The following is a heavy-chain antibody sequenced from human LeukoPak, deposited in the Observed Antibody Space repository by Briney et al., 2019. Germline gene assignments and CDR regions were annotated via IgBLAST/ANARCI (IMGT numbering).Heavy chain of an antibody. CDR1: GGSFSGYY. CDR3: ARGPTRHYYTFDY. V-gene: IGHV4-34*01. CDR2: INHSGST. Sequence: PSETLSLTCAVYGGSFSGYYWSWIRQPPGKGLEWIGEINHSGSTNYNPSLKSRVTISVDTSKNQFSLKLSSVTAADTAVYYCARGPTRHYYTFDYWGQGTLVTVSS. D-gene: IGHD3-22*01. J-gene: IGHJ4*02.